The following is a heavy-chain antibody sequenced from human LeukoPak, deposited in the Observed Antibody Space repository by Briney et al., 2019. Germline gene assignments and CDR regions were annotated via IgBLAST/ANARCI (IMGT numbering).Heavy chain of an antibody. CDR3: VHTRIYVYGDYVLDN. CDR2: IYWDDDK. Sequence: SGPTLVNPTQTLTLTSTFSGFSFSTSGVSVGWIRQPPGKAPEWLALIYWDDDKRYRPSMNSRLTITKDSSKNQVVLTMTNMDPVDTAIYDCVHTRIYVYGDYVLDNWGQGILVTVSS. CDR1: GFSFSTSGVS. V-gene: IGHV2-5*02. D-gene: IGHD4-17*01. J-gene: IGHJ4*02.